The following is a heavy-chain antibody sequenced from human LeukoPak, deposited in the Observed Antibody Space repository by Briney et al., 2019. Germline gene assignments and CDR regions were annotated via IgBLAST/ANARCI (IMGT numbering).Heavy chain of an antibody. V-gene: IGHV3-21*01. CDR1: GFTFSTYS. J-gene: IGHJ6*02. CDR2: ISSDSNYI. Sequence: GGSLRLSCAAPGFTFSTYSMNWVRQAPGKGLEWVSSISSDSNYIYYADSLKGRFTISRDNAKNSLCLQMISLRAEDTAVYYCARVAFGLYVMDVWGQGTTVTVSS. CDR3: ARVAFGLYVMDV. D-gene: IGHD3/OR15-3a*01.